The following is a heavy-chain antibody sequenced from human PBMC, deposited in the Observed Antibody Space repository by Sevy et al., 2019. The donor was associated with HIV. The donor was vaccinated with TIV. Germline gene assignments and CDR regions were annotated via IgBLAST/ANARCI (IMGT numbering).Heavy chain of an antibody. J-gene: IGHJ4*02. CDR3: ATSNGRYTAMVLFDY. CDR1: GFSLSTSGVG. Sequence: SGPTLVKPTQTLTLTCTFSGFSLSTSGVGVGWIRQPPGKALEWLKLIYWDDDKRYSPSLKSRLTITKDTSKNQVVLTMTNMDPVDTATYYCATSNGRYTAMVLFDYWGQGTLVTVSS. CDR2: IYWDDDK. D-gene: IGHD5-18*01. V-gene: IGHV2-5*02.